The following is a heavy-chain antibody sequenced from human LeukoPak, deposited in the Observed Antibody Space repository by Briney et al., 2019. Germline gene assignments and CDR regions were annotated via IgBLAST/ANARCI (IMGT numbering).Heavy chain of an antibody. CDR1: GGSISSSSYY. J-gene: IGHJ3*02. CDR2: INYSGTT. CDR3: ARLPIVVVPSTSFDI. Sequence: SGALSLPCPVSGGSISSSSYYWGWIRQPPGEGLGGSGSINYSGTTYYNPSLKSRVTISVDTSKNQFSLKLSSVTAADTAVYYCARLPIVVVPSTSFDIWGQGTMVTVSS. D-gene: IGHD2-2*01. V-gene: IGHV4-39*01.